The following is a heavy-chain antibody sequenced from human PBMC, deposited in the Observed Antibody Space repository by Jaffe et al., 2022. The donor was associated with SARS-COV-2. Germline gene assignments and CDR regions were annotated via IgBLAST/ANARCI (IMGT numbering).Heavy chain of an antibody. CDR2: MNPNSGNT. V-gene: IGHV1-8*01. Sequence: QVQLVQSGAEVREPGASVRVSCKASGYTFTSFDINWVRQATGQGLEWMGWMNPNSGNTGYAQKFQGRITMTRYSSIRTAYMELSSLRSEDTAVYYCARGYPGSPEYWGQGTLVTVSS. CDR1: GYTFTSFD. CDR3: ARGYPGSPEY. D-gene: IGHD2-15*01. J-gene: IGHJ4*02.